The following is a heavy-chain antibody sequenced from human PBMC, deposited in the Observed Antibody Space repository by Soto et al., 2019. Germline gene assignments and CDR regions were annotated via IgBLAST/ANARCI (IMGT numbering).Heavy chain of an antibody. CDR3: ARAREDIVFLNWFDP. CDR1: GFIFSDYY. Sequence: TGGSLRLSCATSGFIFSDYYMNWVRQAPGKGLEWVSYISSSSSTIYYADSVKGRFTISRDNAKNSLYLQMNSLRDEDTAVYYCARAREDIVFLNWFDPWGQGTLVTVSS. CDR2: ISSSSSTI. D-gene: IGHD2-15*01. J-gene: IGHJ5*02. V-gene: IGHV3-48*02.